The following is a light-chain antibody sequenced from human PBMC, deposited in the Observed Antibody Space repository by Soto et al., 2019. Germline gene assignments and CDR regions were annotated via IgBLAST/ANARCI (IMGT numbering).Light chain of an antibody. J-gene: IGLJ3*02. V-gene: IGLV2-23*02. CDR2: EDN. CDR1: SSDVGSYNL. CDR3: CSYADGSTFV. Sequence: QSALTQPASVSGSPGQSITISCTGTSSDVGSYNLVSWYQQHPGKAPKLMIYEDNKRPSGISNRFSGSKSGNTASLTISGLQAEDEADYYCCSYADGSTFVFGGGTKLTVL.